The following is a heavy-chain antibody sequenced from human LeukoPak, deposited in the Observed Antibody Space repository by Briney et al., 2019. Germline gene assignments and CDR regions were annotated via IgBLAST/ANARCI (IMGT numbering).Heavy chain of an antibody. CDR1: GFTFDDYA. Sequence: GRSLRLSCAASGFTFDDYAMHWVRQAPGKGLEWVSGISWNSGSIGYADSVKGRFTISRDNAKNSLYLQMNSLRAEDTALYYCAKAGGRIEKGEYFQHWGQGTLVTVSS. CDR3: AKAGGRIEKGEYFQH. J-gene: IGHJ1*01. V-gene: IGHV3-9*01. CDR2: ISWNSGSI. D-gene: IGHD6-19*01.